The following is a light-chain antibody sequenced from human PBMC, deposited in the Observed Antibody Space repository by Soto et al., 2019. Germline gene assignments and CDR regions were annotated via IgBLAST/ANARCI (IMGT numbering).Light chain of an antibody. V-gene: IGKV2-30*02. CDR2: KAS. Sequence: DVVMTQSPLSLPVTLGQPASISCRSSQSLRHSDGNTYLNWFQQRPGQSPRRQIYKASYRDSGVPDRFSGSGSGTDFTLKINKVEAEDVGVYYCMQSTPWPPLTFGGGTKVEI. CDR3: MQSTPWPPLT. J-gene: IGKJ4*01. CDR1: QSLRHSDGNTY.